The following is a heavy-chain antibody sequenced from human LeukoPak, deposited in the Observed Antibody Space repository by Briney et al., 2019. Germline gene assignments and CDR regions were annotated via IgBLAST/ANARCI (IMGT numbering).Heavy chain of an antibody. J-gene: IGHJ4*02. V-gene: IGHV3-72*01. D-gene: IGHD3-10*01. CDR3: AKGSGNGYGSGPFDY. Sequence: GGSLRLSCAASGFTFSDHYMDWVRQAPGKGLEWVGRTRNKANSYTTEYAASVKGRFTISRDDSKNSLYLQMNSLRAEDTAIYFCAKGSGNGYGSGPFDYWGQGTLVTVSS. CDR1: GFTFSDHY. CDR2: TRNKANSYTT.